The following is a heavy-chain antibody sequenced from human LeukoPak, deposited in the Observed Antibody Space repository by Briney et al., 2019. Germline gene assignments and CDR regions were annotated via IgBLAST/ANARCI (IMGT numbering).Heavy chain of an antibody. CDR2: IYDSGST. J-gene: IGHJ3*02. V-gene: IGHV4-59*01. CDR3: ARAATVLRAFDI. D-gene: IGHD2-8*02. CDR1: GDSIRNNY. Sequence: SETLSLTCTVSGDSIRNNYWSWIRQPPGKGLEWIGYIYDSGSTNYNPSLKSLVTISVDTSKNQFSLKLSSVTAADTAVYYCARAATVLRAFDIWGQGTMVTVSS.